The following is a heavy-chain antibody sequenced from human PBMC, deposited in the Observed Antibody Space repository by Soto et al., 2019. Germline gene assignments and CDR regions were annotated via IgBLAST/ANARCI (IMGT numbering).Heavy chain of an antibody. CDR3: AAASSYEYDSGLTAFVI. V-gene: IGHV1-58*01. J-gene: IGHJ3*02. CDR2: IVVGSGNT. Sequence: GASVKVSCKASGFTFTSSAVQWVRQARGQRLEWIGWIVVGSGNTNYAQKFQERVTIPRDMSTSTASMELSSLRSDDTAVYYCAAASSYEYDSGLTAFVIWG. CDR1: GFTFTSSA. D-gene: IGHD3-10*01.